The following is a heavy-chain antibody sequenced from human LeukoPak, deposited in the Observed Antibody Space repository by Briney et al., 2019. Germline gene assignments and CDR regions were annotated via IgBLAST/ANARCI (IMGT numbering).Heavy chain of an antibody. V-gene: IGHV3-21*01. J-gene: IGHJ4*02. CDR3: ARSIAVAGALDY. CDR1: GFTFSSYS. CDR2: ISSSSSYI. D-gene: IGHD6-19*01. Sequence: GGSLRLSCAASGFTFSSYSMNWVRQAPGKGLEWVSSISSSSSYIYYAGSVKGRFTISRDNAKNSLYLQMNSLTAEDTAVYYCARSIAVAGALDYWGQGTLVTVSS.